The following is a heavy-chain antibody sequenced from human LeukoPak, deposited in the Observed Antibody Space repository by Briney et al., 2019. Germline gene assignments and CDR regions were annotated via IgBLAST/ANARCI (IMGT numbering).Heavy chain of an antibody. Sequence: GGSLRLSCAASGFTFSNYAMSWVRQAPGKGLEWVSAISGSGGATYYAASVKGRFTISRDNSKNTLYLQMNSLRAEDTAVYYCAKTRGTSSGCCDYWGQGTLLTVSS. CDR3: AKTRGTSSGCCDY. J-gene: IGHJ4*02. CDR1: GFTFSNYA. V-gene: IGHV3-23*01. D-gene: IGHD6-19*01. CDR2: ISGSGGAT.